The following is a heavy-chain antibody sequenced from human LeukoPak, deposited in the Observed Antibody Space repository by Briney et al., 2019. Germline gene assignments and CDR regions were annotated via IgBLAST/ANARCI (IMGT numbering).Heavy chain of an antibody. Sequence: GGSLRLSCAASGFTVSSNYMSWVRQAPGKGLEWVSVIYSGGSTYYADSVKGRFTISRDNSKNTLYLQMNSLRAEDTAVYYCARGSVGAPYDYWGQGTLVTVSS. CDR1: GFTVSSNY. CDR3: ARGSVGAPYDY. D-gene: IGHD1-26*01. CDR2: IYSGGST. J-gene: IGHJ4*02. V-gene: IGHV3-66*01.